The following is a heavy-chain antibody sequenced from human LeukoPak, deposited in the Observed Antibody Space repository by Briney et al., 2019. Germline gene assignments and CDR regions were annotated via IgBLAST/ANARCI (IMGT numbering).Heavy chain of an antibody. V-gene: IGHV3-53*01. CDR3: ARRAGAYSHPYDY. D-gene: IGHD4/OR15-4a*01. CDR1: GGSISSYY. J-gene: IGHJ4*02. CDR2: IYSDNT. Sequence: ETLSLTCTVCGGSISSYYWSWVRQAPGKGLEWVSFIYSDNTHYSDSVKGRFTISRDNSKNTLYLQMNSLRAEDTAVYYCARRAGAYSHPYDYWGQGTLVTVSS.